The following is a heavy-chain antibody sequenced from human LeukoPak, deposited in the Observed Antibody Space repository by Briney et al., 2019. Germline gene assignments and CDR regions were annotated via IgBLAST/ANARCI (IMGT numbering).Heavy chain of an antibody. V-gene: IGHV1-8*01. CDR1: GYTFTSYD. J-gene: IGHJ2*01. CDR3: ARVAYCSSTSCRSYFDL. CDR2: MNPNSGNT. Sequence: ASVKVSCKASGYTFTSYDINWVRQAPGQGLEWMGWMNPNSGNTGYAQKFQGRVTMTRNTSISTAYMELSSLRSEDTAVYYCARVAYCSSTSCRSYFDLWGRGTLVTVSS. D-gene: IGHD2-2*01.